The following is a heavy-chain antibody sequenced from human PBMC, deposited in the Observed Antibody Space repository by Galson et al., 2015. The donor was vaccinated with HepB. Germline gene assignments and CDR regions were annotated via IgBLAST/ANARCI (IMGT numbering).Heavy chain of an antibody. CDR2: IYYSGST. D-gene: IGHD1-1*01. V-gene: IGHV4-39*01. J-gene: IGHJ5*02. CDR3: ARLEQLRVGWFDP. Sequence: QVQLQESGPGLVKPSETLSLTCTVSSGSISSTSYYWGWIRQPPGKGLEWIGTIYYSGSTYYNPSLKSRVTISVDTSKNQFSLKLTSVTAADTAVYYCARLEQLRVGWFDPWGQGTLVTVSS. CDR1: SGSISSTSYY.